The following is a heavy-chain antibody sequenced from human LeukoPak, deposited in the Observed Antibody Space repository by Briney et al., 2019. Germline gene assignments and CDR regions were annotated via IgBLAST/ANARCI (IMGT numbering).Heavy chain of an antibody. V-gene: IGHV4-59*01. J-gene: IGHJ4*02. CDR3: ARDCRYSSGWYGIDY. D-gene: IGHD6-19*01. CDR2: IYYSGST. CDR1: GGSISSYY. Sequence: SETLSLTCTVSGGSISSYYWSWIRQPPGKGLEWIGYIYYSGSTNYNPSLKSRVTISVDTSKNQFSLKLSSVTAADTAVYYCARDCRYSSGWYGIDYWGQGTLVTVSS.